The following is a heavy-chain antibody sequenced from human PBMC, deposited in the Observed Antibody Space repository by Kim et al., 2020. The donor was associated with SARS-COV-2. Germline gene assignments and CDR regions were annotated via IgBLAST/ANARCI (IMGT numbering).Heavy chain of an antibody. J-gene: IGHJ5*02. V-gene: IGHV4-39*01. D-gene: IGHD3-9*01. CDR3: ARQRAGGLGWFDV. Sequence: YSPSLRTRITMSVDTSRNQFSLKVTSVAAADTAVYYCARQRAGGLGWFDVWGQGSVVTVSS.